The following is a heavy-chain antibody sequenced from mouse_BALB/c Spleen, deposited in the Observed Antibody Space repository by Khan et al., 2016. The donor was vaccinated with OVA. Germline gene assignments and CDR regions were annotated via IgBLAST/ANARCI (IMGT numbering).Heavy chain of an antibody. J-gene: IGHJ1*01. CDR1: GYTFTNYW. CDR3: ARCATWSFDV. Sequence: VQLQESGAELIRPGTSVKISCKASGYTFTNYWLGWIKQRPGHGLEWIGDIYPGGGYTNYNEKFKGKATLTADTSSSTAYMQLSGLTSEDSTGYFFARCATWSFDVWGAGTTVTVAS. D-gene: IGHD1-1*01. CDR2: IYPGGGYT. V-gene: IGHV1-63*02.